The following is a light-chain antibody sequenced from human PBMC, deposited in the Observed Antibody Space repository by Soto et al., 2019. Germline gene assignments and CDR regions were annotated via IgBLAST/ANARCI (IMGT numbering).Light chain of an antibody. Sequence: QSALTQPASVSGSPGQSITISCTGTSSDVGGYNYVSWYQQHPGKAPKLMIYDASNRPSGVSNRFSGSKSANTASLTISGLQAEDEADYYCSSYTGTGEVFGGGTKVTVL. V-gene: IGLV2-14*01. CDR1: SSDVGGYNY. J-gene: IGLJ3*02. CDR2: DAS. CDR3: SSYTGTGEV.